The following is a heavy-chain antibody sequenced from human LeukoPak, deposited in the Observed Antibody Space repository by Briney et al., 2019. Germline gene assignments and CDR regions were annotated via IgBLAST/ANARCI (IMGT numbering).Heavy chain of an antibody. V-gene: IGHV3-30*02. CDR2: IRFDVSNK. CDR1: GFTFSTYG. J-gene: IGHJ4*02. Sequence: GGSLRLSCVGSGFTFSTYGMHWVRQAPGKGLEWVAFIRFDVSNKYYADSVKGRFTISRDNSKSTLYLQMNSLRVEDTSVYYCATLLVADLFDCWGQGTLATVSS. D-gene: IGHD5-12*01. CDR3: ATLLVADLFDC.